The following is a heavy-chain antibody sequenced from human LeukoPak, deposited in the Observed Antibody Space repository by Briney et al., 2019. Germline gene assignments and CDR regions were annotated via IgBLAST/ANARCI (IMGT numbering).Heavy chain of an antibody. CDR1: GGSISSGGYY. V-gene: IGHV4-39*07. J-gene: IGHJ5*02. CDR3: ARGLGSAPDGVVVVPAAISDLERSFDP. CDR2: INHSGST. D-gene: IGHD2-2*01. Sequence: SETLSLTCTVSGGSISSGGYYWSWIRQPPGKGLEWIGEINHSGSTNYNPSLKSRVTISVDTSKNQFSLKLSSVTAADTAVYYCARGLGSAPDGVVVVPAAISDLERSFDPWGQGTLVTVSS.